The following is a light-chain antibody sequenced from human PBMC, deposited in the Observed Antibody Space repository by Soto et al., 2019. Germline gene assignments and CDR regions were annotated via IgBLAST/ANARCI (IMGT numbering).Light chain of an antibody. Sequence: DIQPTQSPSSLSASVGDRVTITCRASPSISSYLNWYQQKPGKAPKLLIYAASTLQSGVPSRFSGSGSGTDFTLTISSLLPEDFATYYCQQSYSTPYTFGQGTKLEIK. V-gene: IGKV1-39*01. J-gene: IGKJ2*01. CDR1: PSISSY. CDR2: AAS. CDR3: QQSYSTPYT.